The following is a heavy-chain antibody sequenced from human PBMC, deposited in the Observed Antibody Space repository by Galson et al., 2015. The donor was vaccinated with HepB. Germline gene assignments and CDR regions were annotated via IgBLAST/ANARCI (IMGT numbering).Heavy chain of an antibody. J-gene: IGHJ4*02. Sequence: SLRLSCAASGFTFSSYEMNWVRQAPGKGLEWVSYISSSGSTIYYADSVKGRFTISRDNAKNSLYLQMNSLRAEDTAVYYCAREGGAVASGLFDYWGQGTLVTVSS. D-gene: IGHD6-19*01. CDR1: GFTFSSYE. V-gene: IGHV3-48*03. CDR3: AREGGAVASGLFDY. CDR2: ISSSGSTI.